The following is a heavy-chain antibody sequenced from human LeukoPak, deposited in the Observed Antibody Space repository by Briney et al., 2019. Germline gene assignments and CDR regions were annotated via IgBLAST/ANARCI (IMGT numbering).Heavy chain of an antibody. Sequence: PGGSLRLSCAASGFTFSSYTMSWVRQAPGRGLQWVSYISRSSTSIDYADSVKGRFTISRDNAKNSLYLQMDSLRDDETAVYYCTRGVDNSLWGQGTLVTVSS. V-gene: IGHV3-48*02. D-gene: IGHD5-12*01. CDR1: GFTFSSYT. CDR2: ISRSSTSI. J-gene: IGHJ4*02. CDR3: TRGVDNSL.